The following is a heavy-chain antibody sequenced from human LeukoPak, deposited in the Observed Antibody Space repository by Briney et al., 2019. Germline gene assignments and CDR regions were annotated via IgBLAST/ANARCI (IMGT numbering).Heavy chain of an antibody. Sequence: SETLSLTCSVYGGSLSGYSWSWIRQPPGKGLEWLGDVNHSGGTSYNPSLKSRLTISEDTPKRQLSLKLSSVTAADTAVYYCARVSPIAAAGTPYFDSWGQGTLVTVSS. CDR3: ARVSPIAAAGTPYFDS. J-gene: IGHJ4*02. CDR1: GGSLSGYS. D-gene: IGHD6-13*01. V-gene: IGHV4-34*01. CDR2: VNHSGGT.